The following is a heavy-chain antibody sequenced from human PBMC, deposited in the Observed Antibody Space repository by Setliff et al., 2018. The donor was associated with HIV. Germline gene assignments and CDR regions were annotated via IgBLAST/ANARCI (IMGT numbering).Heavy chain of an antibody. D-gene: IGHD3-22*01. CDR1: GGSISSRTYY. CDR2: IYYSGST. CDR3: ARGLSFYDPGGFDY. J-gene: IGHJ4*02. Sequence: PSETLSLTCTVSGGSISSRTYYWGCIRQPPGKGLEWIGSIYYSGSTYYNPSLKSRLTISVDTSKNQFSLKLSSVTAADTAAYYCARGLSFYDPGGFDYWGQGTLVTVSS. V-gene: IGHV4-39*01.